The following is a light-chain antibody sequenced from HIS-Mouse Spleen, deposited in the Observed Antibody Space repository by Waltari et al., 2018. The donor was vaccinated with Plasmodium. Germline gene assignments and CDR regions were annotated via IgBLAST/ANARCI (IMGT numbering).Light chain of an antibody. J-gene: IGLJ3*02. V-gene: IGLV2-23*01. CDR1: SSDVGSYNL. CDR3: CSYAGSSTNWV. CDR2: EGS. Sequence: QSALTQPASVSGSPGQSITISCTGTSSDVGSYNLVSWYQQHPGKAPKLMIYEGSKRPSGVSNRFSGSKSGNTASPTISGLQAEDEADYYCCSYAGSSTNWVFGGGTKLTVL.